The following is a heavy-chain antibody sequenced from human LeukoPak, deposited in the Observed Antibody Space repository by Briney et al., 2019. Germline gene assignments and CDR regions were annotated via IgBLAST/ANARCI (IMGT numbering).Heavy chain of an antibody. J-gene: IGHJ4*02. V-gene: IGHV4-59*01. CDR1: GGSISGYY. CDR2: IYYSGST. D-gene: IGHD3-10*01. CDR3: ARQTYYGLGSYYFLDY. Sequence: SETLSLTCTVSGGSISGYYWSWIRQPPVKGLEWIGYIYYSGSTNYNPSLKSRVTISVDTSKNQFSLKLSSVTAADTAVYYCARQTYYGLGSYYFLDYWGQGTLVTVSS.